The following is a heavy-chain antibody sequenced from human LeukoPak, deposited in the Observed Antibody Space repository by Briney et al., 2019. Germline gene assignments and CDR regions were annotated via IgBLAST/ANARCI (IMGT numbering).Heavy chain of an antibody. J-gene: IGHJ4*02. CDR3: ARSRDGYISTFDY. D-gene: IGHD5-24*01. CDR1: GGSISISSFY. CDR2: IYYRGNT. V-gene: IGHV4-39*01. Sequence: SETLSLTCTVSGGSISISSFYWGWIRQPPGKGLEWIGSIYYRGNTYYNPSLKSRVTISVDTSKNQFSLRLSSVTAADTAVYYCARSRDGYISTFDYWGQGTLVTVSS.